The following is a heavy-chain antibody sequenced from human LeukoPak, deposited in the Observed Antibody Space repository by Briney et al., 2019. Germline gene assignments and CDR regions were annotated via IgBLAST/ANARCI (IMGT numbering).Heavy chain of an antibody. D-gene: IGHD3-10*01. J-gene: IGHJ4*02. V-gene: IGHV3-23*01. CDR3: AKDRPRMVRGVLDY. CDR1: GFTFSHYS. Sequence: GGSLRLSCTASGFTFSHYSMNWVRQAPWKGLEGVSAISGSGGSTYYADSVKGRFTISRDNSKNTLYLQMNSLRAEDTAVYYCAKDRPRMVRGVLDYWGQGTLVTVSS. CDR2: ISGSGGST.